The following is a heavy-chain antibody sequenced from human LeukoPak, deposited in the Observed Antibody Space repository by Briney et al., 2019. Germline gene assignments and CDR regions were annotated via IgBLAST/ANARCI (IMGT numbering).Heavy chain of an antibody. CDR1: GFAFSSCG. V-gene: IGHV3-30*03. D-gene: IGHD2-2*01. CDR3: ARPEYCSSTSCYDFNY. CDR2: ISFDGSNK. J-gene: IGHJ4*02. Sequence: GGSLRLSCAASGFAFSSCGMHWVRQAPGKGLEWVAFISFDGSNKYSADSVKGRFTISRDNAKNSLYLQMNSLRAEDTAVYYCARPEYCSSTSCYDFNYWGQGTLVTVSS.